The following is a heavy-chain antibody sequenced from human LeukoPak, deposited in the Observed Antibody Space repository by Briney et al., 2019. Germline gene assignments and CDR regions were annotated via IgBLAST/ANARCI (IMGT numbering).Heavy chain of an antibody. J-gene: IGHJ4*02. D-gene: IGHD4-17*01. CDR3: VTYFYGDYATHYFDF. V-gene: IGHV4-4*02. Sequence: NPSGTLSLTCAVSGASITSSHWWSWARQPPGKGLEWIGEIHDSGTTNYKPSLKSRVTMSLDKSNNQISLKLTSVTAADTAVYYCVTYFYGDYATHYFDFWGQGTLVTVSS. CDR1: GASITSSHW. CDR2: IHDSGTT.